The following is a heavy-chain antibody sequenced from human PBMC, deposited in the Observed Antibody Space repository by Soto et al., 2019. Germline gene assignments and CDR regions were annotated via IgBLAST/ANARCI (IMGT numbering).Heavy chain of an antibody. CDR3: ARASTGMDV. D-gene: IGHD2-2*01. CDR2: INQDGSEK. V-gene: IGHV3-7*01. Sequence: GGSLRLSCAGSQFTFSNYWMNWVRQAPGKGLEWVANINQDGSEKYYVDSVKGRFTISRDIAKNSLFLQMNSLRADDTAVYYCARASTGMDVWGQGTTVTVSS. J-gene: IGHJ6*02. CDR1: QFTFSNYW.